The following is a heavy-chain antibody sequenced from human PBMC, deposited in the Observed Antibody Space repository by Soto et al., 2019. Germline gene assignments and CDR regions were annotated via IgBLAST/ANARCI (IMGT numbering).Heavy chain of an antibody. CDR3: AADPFYMITFGGANL. V-gene: IGHV1-58*02. CDR2: IVVGSGNT. Sequence: SVKVSCKASGFTFTSSAMQWVRQARGQRLEWIGWIVVGSGNTNYAQKFQERVTITRDMSTSTAYMELSSLRSEDTAVYYCAADPFYMITFGGANLWGQGTLVTVSS. D-gene: IGHD3-16*01. J-gene: IGHJ5*02. CDR1: GFTFTSSA.